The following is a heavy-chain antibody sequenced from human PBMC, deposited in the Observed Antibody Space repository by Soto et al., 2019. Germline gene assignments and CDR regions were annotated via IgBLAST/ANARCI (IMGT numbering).Heavy chain of an antibody. CDR1: GGSFSGYY. CDR2: INHSGST. V-gene: IGHV4-34*01. J-gene: IGHJ4*02. CDR3: ARGDSSGSYSPYFDS. D-gene: IGHD1-26*01. Sequence: SETLSLTCAVYGGSFSGYYWSWIRQPPGKGLEWIGEINHSGSTNYNPSLKSRVTITVDMSKNQFSLKLSSVTAADTAVYYCARGDSSGSYSPYFDSWGQGTLVTVSS.